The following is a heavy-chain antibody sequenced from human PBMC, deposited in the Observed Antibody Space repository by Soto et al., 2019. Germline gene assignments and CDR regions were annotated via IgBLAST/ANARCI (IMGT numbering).Heavy chain of an antibody. J-gene: IGHJ4*02. CDR2: IYYSWST. V-gene: IGHV4-30-4*03. CDR1: DSTIRNGVYS. CDR3: SRESQAYGAGY. D-gene: IGHD3-10*01. Sequence: SETMPRTGTFSDSTIRNGVYSWAWLRQSSGEVLEWIGLIYYSWSTYYDPSLKSRVIISVYRAKNQFSLMLSSVTAAETAGYCCSRESQAYGAGYWGQGALVTVSS.